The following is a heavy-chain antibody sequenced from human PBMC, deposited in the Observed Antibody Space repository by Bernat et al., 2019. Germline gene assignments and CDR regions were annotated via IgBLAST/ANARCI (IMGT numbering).Heavy chain of an antibody. J-gene: IGHJ4*02. CDR2: ISYDGSNK. CDR1: GFTFSSYG. Sequence: VQLVESGGGVVQPGRSLRLSCAASGFTFSSYGMHWVRQAPGKGLEWVAVISYDGSNKYYADSVKGRFSISRDNSKNSLYLQMNSLRAEDTAVYDCAMSPLAPGWLVWTDYFDYWGQGTLVTVSS. V-gene: IGHV3-30*03. D-gene: IGHD6-19*01. CDR3: AMSPLAPGWLVWTDYFDY.